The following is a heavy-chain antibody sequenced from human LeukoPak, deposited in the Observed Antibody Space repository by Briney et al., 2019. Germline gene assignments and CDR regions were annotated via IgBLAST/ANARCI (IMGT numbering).Heavy chain of an antibody. J-gene: IGHJ4*02. CDR2: ISGSGGST. D-gene: IGHD3-3*01. CDR3: VRDVLRFLEWLSRGAFDY. CDR1: RFIFSNYA. V-gene: IGHV3-23*01. Sequence: GGSLRLSCAASRFIFSNYAMNWVRQPPGRGLQWVAGISGSGGSTYYADSVKGRFTISRDNSKNTLYLQMNSLRAEDTAVYYCVRDVLRFLEWLSRGAFDYWGQGTLVTVSS.